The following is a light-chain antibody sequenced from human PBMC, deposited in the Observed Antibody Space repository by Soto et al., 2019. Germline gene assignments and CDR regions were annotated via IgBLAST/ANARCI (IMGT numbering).Light chain of an antibody. Sequence: IVMAQSPATLSVSPGERATLSCRASQSVSSSFVAWFQQKPGQAPRLLIYGASSRATGIPDRFSGSGSGTDFTLTISRLEPEDFAVYYCQQYGSSPTTFGQGTKVDIK. J-gene: IGKJ1*01. V-gene: IGKV3-20*01. CDR2: GAS. CDR3: QQYGSSPTT. CDR1: QSVSSSF.